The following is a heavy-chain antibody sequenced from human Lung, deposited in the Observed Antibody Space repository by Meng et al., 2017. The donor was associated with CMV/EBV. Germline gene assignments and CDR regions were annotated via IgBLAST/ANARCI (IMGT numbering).Heavy chain of an antibody. CDR3: ARFLVAGSGLGY. Sequence: ASVXVSCKASGYTFTGYHIHWVRQAPGQGLQWMGWINSYTGGTISAQKFQGRVTMTRDTSISTASMELRRLTSDDTAVYFCARFLVAGSGLGYWGQGTLVTVSS. D-gene: IGHD6-19*01. V-gene: IGHV1-2*02. CDR2: INSYTGGT. J-gene: IGHJ4*02. CDR1: GYTFTGYH.